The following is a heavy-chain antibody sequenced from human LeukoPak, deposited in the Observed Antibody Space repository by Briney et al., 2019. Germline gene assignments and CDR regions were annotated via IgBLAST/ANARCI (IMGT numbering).Heavy chain of an antibody. Sequence: SQTLSLTCTVSGGSISSGGYYWSWIRQHPGKGLEWIGYIYYSGSTYYNPSLKSRVTISVDTSKNQFSLKLSSVTAAATAVYYCARSPGNYGSYGTDYWGQGTLGTVSS. CDR2: IYYSGST. D-gene: IGHD3-22*01. J-gene: IGHJ4*01. V-gene: IGHV4-31*03. CDR3: ARSPGNYGSYGTDY. CDR1: GGSISSGGYY.